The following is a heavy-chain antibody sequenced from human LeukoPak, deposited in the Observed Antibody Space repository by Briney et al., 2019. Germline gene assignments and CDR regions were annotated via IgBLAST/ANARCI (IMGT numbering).Heavy chain of an antibody. Sequence: GASVKVSCKASGYTFTSYDINWVRQATGQGLEWMGWMNPNSGNTGYAQKFQGRVTMTRNTSISTAYMELSSLRSEDTAVYYCARGYSGYDYNWFDPWGQGTLVTVSS. D-gene: IGHD5-12*01. CDR1: GYTFTSYD. CDR2: MNPNSGNT. CDR3: ARGYSGYDYNWFDP. V-gene: IGHV1-8*01. J-gene: IGHJ5*02.